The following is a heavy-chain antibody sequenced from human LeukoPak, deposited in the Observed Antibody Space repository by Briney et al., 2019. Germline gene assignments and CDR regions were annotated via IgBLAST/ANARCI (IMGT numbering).Heavy chain of an antibody. J-gene: IGHJ6*03. Sequence: PGGSLRLSCAASGITFSSYTMNWVRQAPGKGLEWVSFISTSSSYTYYADSVKGRFTISRDNARNSLYLQMNSLRAEDTAVYYCARDQWLVQDHYMDVWGKGTTVIVSS. D-gene: IGHD6-19*01. V-gene: IGHV3-21*01. CDR3: ARDQWLVQDHYMDV. CDR1: GITFSSYT. CDR2: ISTSSSYT.